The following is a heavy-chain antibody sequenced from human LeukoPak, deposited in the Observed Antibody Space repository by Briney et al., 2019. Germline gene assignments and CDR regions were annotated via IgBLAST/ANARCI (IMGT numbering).Heavy chain of an antibody. J-gene: IGHJ4*02. CDR3: ARDSGSTSLDYFDY. D-gene: IGHD2-2*01. Sequence: ASVKVSCKASGYTFTCYYMHWVGQAPGQGLEGVGWINPNSGGTNYAQKFQGRVTMTRDTSISTAYMELSRLRSDDTAVYYCARDSGSTSLDYFDYWGQGTLVTVSS. CDR1: GYTFTCYY. CDR2: INPNSGGT. V-gene: IGHV1-2*02.